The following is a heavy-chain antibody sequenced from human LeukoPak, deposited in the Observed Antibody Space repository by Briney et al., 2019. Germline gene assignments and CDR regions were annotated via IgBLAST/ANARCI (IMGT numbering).Heavy chain of an antibody. V-gene: IGHV3-48*04. Sequence: PGGSLRLSCAASGFIFSSYDFNWVRQAPGKGLEWVSYISSRSRTIYYADSVKGRFTISRDNAQKSLYLQINSLRGDDTALYYCVRGTRAFDAWGQGTMVTVSS. CDR2: ISSRSRTI. J-gene: IGHJ3*01. CDR3: VRGTRAFDA. CDR1: GFIFSSYD.